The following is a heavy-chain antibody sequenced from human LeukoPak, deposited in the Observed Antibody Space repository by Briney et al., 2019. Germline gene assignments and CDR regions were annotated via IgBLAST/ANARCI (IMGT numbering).Heavy chain of an antibody. Sequence: PSETLSLTCTVSGGSISSSSYYWGWIRQPPGKGLEWIGSIYYSGSTYYNPSLKSRVTISVDTSKNQFSLKLSSVTAADTAVYYCARVSRHQDFDYWGQGTLVTVSS. CDR3: ARVSRHQDFDY. V-gene: IGHV4-39*07. CDR2: IYYSGST. J-gene: IGHJ4*02. CDR1: GGSISSSSYY. D-gene: IGHD2/OR15-2a*01.